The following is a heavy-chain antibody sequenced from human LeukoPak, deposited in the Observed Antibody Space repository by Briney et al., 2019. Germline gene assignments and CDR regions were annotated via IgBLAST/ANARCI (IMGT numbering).Heavy chain of an antibody. D-gene: IGHD3-3*01. Sequence: KPSETLSLTCTVSGGSISSGGYYWSWIRQHPGKGLEWIGYIYYSGSTYYNPSLKSRVTISVDTSKNQFSLKLSSVTAADTAVYYCARETLETYYDFWSGTPRKNWFDPWGQGTLVTVSS. CDR2: IYYSGST. V-gene: IGHV4-31*03. CDR1: GGSISSGGYY. J-gene: IGHJ5*02. CDR3: ARETLETYYDFWSGTPRKNWFDP.